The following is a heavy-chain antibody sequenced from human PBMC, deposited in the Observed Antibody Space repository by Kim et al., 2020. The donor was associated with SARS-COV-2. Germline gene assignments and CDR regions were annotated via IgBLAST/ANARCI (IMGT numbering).Heavy chain of an antibody. D-gene: IGHD3-22*01. V-gene: IGHV1-2*06. CDR3: AREVGYDSSGYGKQTDY. CDR2: INPNSGGT. CDR1: GYTFTGYY. Sequence: ASVKVSCKASGYTFTGYYMHWVRQAPGQGLEWMGRINPNSGGTNYAQKFQGRVTMTRDTSISTAYMELSRLRSDDTAVYYCAREVGYDSSGYGKQTDYWGQGTLVTVSS. J-gene: IGHJ4*02.